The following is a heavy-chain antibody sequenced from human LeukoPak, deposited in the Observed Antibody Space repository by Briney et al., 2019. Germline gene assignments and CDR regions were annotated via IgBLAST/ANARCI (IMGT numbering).Heavy chain of an antibody. J-gene: IGHJ4*02. Sequence: GWSPRLSCVASGFTLSGYDMMWVRQRPGKGLEWVSSISKSDDRTYYADSVKGRFTISRDKSKSTVYLQMSSLRVDDTAVYYCAKDPFTFDGDYGDTWGQGTLVTVSS. CDR1: GFTLSGYD. CDR3: AKDPFTFDGDYGDT. CDR2: ISKSDDRT. D-gene: IGHD4-17*01. V-gene: IGHV3-23*01.